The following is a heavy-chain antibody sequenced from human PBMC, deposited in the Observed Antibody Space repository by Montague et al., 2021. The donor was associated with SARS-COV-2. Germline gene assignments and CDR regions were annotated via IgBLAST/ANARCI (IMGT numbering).Heavy chain of an antibody. V-gene: IGHV4-34*01. J-gene: IGHJ3*01. CDR1: GGPFSGYF. CDR3: ARARTFYDVLTGNDSGLDV. CDR2: ISHGGTT. D-gene: IGHD3-9*01. Sequence: SETLSLTCGVSGGPFSGYFWSWIRQTPGKGLEWIGEISHGGTTNYNPTLKSRATVSVDTSRNQFSLKLNSVTAADTGVYYCARARTFYDVLTGNDSGLDVWGQGTMVTVSS.